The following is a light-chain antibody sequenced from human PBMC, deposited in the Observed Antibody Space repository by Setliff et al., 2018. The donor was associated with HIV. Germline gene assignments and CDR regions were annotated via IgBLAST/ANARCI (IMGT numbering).Light chain of an antibody. CDR1: RSDVGTYNL. CDR3: CSYVGASIYV. V-gene: IGLV2-23*02. J-gene: IGLJ1*01. Sequence: QSALTQPASVSGSPGQSITISCTGTRSDVGTYNLVSWYQQHPGKVPKLTIYEVSKRLSGVSNRFSGSKSDNTASLTISGLQAEDEADYYCCSYVGASIYVFGTGTKVTVL. CDR2: EVS.